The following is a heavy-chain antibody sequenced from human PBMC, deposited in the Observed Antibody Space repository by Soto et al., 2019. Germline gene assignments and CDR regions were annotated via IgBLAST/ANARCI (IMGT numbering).Heavy chain of an antibody. D-gene: IGHD1-26*01. Sequence: QVQLVESGGGVVQPGRSLRLSCAASGFTFSSYGMHWVRQAPGKGLEWVAVISYDGSNKYYADSVKGRFTISRDNSKNTLYLQMNSLRAEDTAVYYCAKDWAGRELRPYYGMDVWGQGTTVTVSS. CDR1: GFTFSSYG. CDR3: AKDWAGRELRPYYGMDV. V-gene: IGHV3-30*18. J-gene: IGHJ6*02. CDR2: ISYDGSNK.